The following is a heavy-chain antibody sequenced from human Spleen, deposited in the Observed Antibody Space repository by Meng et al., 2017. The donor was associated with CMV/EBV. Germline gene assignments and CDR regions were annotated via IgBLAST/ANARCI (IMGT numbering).Heavy chain of an antibody. CDR1: GYTLTALS. J-gene: IGHJ3*02. D-gene: IGHD2-2*01. CDR2: FDPEDGET. CDR3: ATDCSSTRCYLGAFDM. V-gene: IGHV1-24*01. Sequence: ASVKVSCKVSGYTLTALSMHWVRQAPGKGLEWMGGFDPEDGETIYAQKFQGRVTMTEDTSADTTYMELSSLRSEDTAVYYCATDCSSTRCYLGAFDMWGQGTTVTVSS.